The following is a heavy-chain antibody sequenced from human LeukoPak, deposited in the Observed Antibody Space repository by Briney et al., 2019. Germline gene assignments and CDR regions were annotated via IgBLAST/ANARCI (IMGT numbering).Heavy chain of an antibody. CDR1: GGSFSGYY. D-gene: IGHD2-21*02. V-gene: IGHV4-34*01. CDR2: INHSGST. Sequence: SETLSLTCAVYGGSFSGYYWSWIRQPPGKGLEWIGEINHSGSTNYNPSLKSRVTISVDTSKNQFSLKLSSVTAADTAVYYCATTGLGGDCYHWGQGTLVTVSS. J-gene: IGHJ5*02. CDR3: ATTGLGGDCYH.